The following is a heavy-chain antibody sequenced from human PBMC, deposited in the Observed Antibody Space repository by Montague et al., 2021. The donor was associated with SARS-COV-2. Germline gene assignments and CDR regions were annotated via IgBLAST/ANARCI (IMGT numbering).Heavy chain of an antibody. V-gene: IGHV4-39*07. CDR1: AGSLSSRSNY. D-gene: IGHD2-8*02. J-gene: IGHJ4*02. Sequence: SETLSLTCTVSAGSLSSRSNYWGWIRQPPGMGLQWIGSVDSAGSTYYXXXLKSRVTISLDTSKNQFSLKLSSVTAADTAAYYCARDEYNRYWYKYWGQGALVTVSS. CDR2: VDSAGST. CDR3: ARDEYNRYWYKY.